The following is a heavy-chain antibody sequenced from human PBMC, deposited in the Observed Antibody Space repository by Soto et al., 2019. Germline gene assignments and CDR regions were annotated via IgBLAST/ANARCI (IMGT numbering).Heavy chain of an antibody. Sequence: PGGSLRLSCAASGFTFSSYGMHWVRQAPGKGLEWVAVISYDGSNKYYADSVKGRFTISRDNSKNTLYLQMNSLRAEDTAVFYCAKDRRRYCGGDCYSGYWGQGTLVTVSS. D-gene: IGHD2-21*02. CDR2: ISYDGSNK. V-gene: IGHV3-30*18. J-gene: IGHJ4*02. CDR3: AKDRRRYCGGDCYSGY. CDR1: GFTFSSYG.